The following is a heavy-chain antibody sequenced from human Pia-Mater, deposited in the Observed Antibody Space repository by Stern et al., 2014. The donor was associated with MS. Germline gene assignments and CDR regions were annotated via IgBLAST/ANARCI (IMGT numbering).Heavy chain of an antibody. J-gene: IGHJ1*01. Sequence: MQLVESGSELKKPGASVKVSCKASGYTFSKNHMIWVRQAPGQGLEWMGWINTNTGNSTYAQGFTGRFVFSLDTSVNTAYLQITSLKAEDTALYYCAREGATTFLSWGQGTLVTVSS. D-gene: IGHD5-12*01. CDR3: AREGATTFLS. V-gene: IGHV7-4-1*02. CDR2: INTNTGNS. CDR1: GYTFSKNH.